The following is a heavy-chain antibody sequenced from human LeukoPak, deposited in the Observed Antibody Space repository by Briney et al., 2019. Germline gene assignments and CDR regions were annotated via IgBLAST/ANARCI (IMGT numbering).Heavy chain of an antibody. CDR2: ISGSGGST. J-gene: IGHJ4*02. CDR3: AKGTFDWSFPLYFDS. Sequence: GGSLRLSCTTSGFNFSIYPMTWVRKAPGKGLEWVSAISGSGGSTYYADSVKGRFTISRDNSKNTLYLQMNSLGVEDTAVYYCAKGTFDWSFPLYFDSWGQGILVTVSS. V-gene: IGHV3-23*01. CDR1: GFNFSIYP. D-gene: IGHD3-9*01.